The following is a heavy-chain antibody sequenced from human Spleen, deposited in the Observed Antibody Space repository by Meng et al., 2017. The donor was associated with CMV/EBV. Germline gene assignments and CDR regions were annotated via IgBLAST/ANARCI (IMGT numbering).Heavy chain of an antibody. Sequence: ASVKVSCKASGYIFTRHGISWVRQAPGQGLEWMGWISANDDTIHYAQQFQGRVTMTTDTSTSTAYLVMRSLRSDDTAVYYCARSLHRRYHYDPLDHDAFDLWGQGTKVTVSS. CDR2: ISANDDTI. V-gene: IGHV1-18*01. D-gene: IGHD3-22*01. CDR3: ARSLHRRYHYDPLDHDAFDL. CDR1: GYIFTRHG. J-gene: IGHJ3*01.